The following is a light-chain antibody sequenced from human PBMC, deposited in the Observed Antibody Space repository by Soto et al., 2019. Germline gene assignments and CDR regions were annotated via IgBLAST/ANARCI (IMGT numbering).Light chain of an antibody. CDR2: DVS. CDR1: SSDVGGYNY. V-gene: IGLV2-14*01. Sequence: QSVLTQPASVSGSPGQSIAISCTGTSSDVGGYNYVSWYQQHPGKAPKLLINDVSNRPSGVSSRFSGSKSGNTASLTISGLQAEDEADYYCSSYTISSTYVFGPGTKLTVL. J-gene: IGLJ1*01. CDR3: SSYTISSTYV.